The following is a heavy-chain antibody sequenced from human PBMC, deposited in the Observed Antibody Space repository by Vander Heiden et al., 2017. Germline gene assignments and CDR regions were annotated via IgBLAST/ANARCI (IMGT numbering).Heavy chain of an antibody. J-gene: IGHJ4*02. Sequence: QEPLVAPGGGVVPPGRSLSLSMAAYAFLYRNYALHWVRQAPGKGLEWVAVISYEGSNEYYADSVKGRFTISRDNSKNTVYLQMKSLRAEDTAVYYCARMKQQLGGYFDYWGQGTLVTVSS. V-gene: IGHV3-30-3*01. CDR2: ISYEGSNE. CDR3: ARMKQQLGGYFDY. D-gene: IGHD6-13*01. CDR1: AFLYRNYA.